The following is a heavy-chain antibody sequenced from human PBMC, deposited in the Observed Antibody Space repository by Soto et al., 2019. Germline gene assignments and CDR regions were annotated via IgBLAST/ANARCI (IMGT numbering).Heavy chain of an antibody. Sequence: GGSLRLSCAASGFTFSSYWMHWVRQAPGKGLVWVSRINSDGSSTSYADSVKGRFTISRDNAKNTLYLQMNSLRAEDTAVYYCAREWGISSAPPWFDPWGQGTLVTVSS. CDR2: INSDGSST. V-gene: IGHV3-74*01. CDR3: AREWGISSAPPWFDP. D-gene: IGHD3-16*01. CDR1: GFTFSSYW. J-gene: IGHJ5*02.